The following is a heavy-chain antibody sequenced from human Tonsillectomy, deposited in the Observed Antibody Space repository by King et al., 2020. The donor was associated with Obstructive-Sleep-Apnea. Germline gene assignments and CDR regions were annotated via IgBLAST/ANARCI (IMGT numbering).Heavy chain of an antibody. V-gene: IGHV2-5*02. Sequence: VTLKESGPTLVKPTQTLTLTCTFSGFSLSTSRVGVGWIRQPPGKALEWLALMYWDDDKRYSPSLKSRITITKDTSKNPVVLTMTNMDPVDTATYYCARSWGYSNCWHWFDPWGQGTLVTVSS. CDR2: MYWDDDK. D-gene: IGHD6-13*01. CDR3: ARSWGYSNCWHWFDP. J-gene: IGHJ5*02. CDR1: GFSLSTSRVG.